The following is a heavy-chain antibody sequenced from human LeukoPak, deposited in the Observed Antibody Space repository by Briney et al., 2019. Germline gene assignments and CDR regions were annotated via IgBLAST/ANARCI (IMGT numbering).Heavy chain of an antibody. J-gene: IGHJ4*02. CDR3: AILPTV. V-gene: IGHV4-59*01. CDR2: IYNSVN. Sequence: PSETLSLTCTVSGGSISGYYWSWIRQPPGKGLEWIGYIYNSVNDYNPSLKSRVIISSDPSKNQFSLRLSSMTAADTAVYYCAILPTVWGQGTLVTVSS. CDR1: GGSISGYY. D-gene: IGHD1-14*01.